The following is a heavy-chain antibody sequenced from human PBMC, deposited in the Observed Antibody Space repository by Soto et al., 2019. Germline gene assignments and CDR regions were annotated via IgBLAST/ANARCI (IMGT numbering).Heavy chain of an antibody. CDR1: GFIFNRFG. CDR3: AKAVDISVRGVPPSDH. Sequence: QVQLVESGGGVVQPGRSLRLSCAASGFIFNRFGMHWVRQAPGKGLEWVAVISYDGKNKFYEVSVKGRFTISRDNDQNILYLQMDSLRPEDTGMYYCAKAVDISVRGVPPSDHWGQGTLVTVSS. J-gene: IGHJ4*02. D-gene: IGHD3-10*02. V-gene: IGHV3-30*18. CDR2: ISYDGKNK.